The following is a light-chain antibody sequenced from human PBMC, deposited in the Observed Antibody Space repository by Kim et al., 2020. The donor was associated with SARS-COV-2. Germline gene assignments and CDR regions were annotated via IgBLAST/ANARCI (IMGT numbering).Light chain of an antibody. CDR2: AAS. J-gene: IGKJ2*01. V-gene: IGKV1-12*01. CDR3: EQANRFPHT. Sequence: DIHMTQSPSSVSASVGDRVPITCRASQGISSWLTWYQQKPGKAPKLLIYAASSLQSGVPSRFSGSGSGTDLTLTVISLQPEDFATYYCEQANRFPHTFGQGTKLEIK. CDR1: QGISSW.